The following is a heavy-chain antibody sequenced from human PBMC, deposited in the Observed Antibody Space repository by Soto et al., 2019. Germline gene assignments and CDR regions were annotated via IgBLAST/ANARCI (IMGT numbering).Heavy chain of an antibody. CDR1: GFTFSSYW. V-gene: IGHV3-74*01. CDR2: ISGDGTTL. CDR3: ARGATGYGNFAY. Sequence: GWSLRLSCAASGFTFSSYWMHWVRQAPGKGLVLVSRISGDGTTLYYADSVKGRLTSSRDSARNTLYLHISSLRDEAPGVYYCARGATGYGNFAYWGQGTLVTVSS. D-gene: IGHD5-12*01. J-gene: IGHJ4*02.